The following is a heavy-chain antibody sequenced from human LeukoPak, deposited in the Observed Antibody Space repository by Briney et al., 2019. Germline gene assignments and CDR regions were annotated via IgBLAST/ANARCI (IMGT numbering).Heavy chain of an antibody. V-gene: IGHV4-34*01. J-gene: IGHJ4*02. CDR3: ARVTNYDILTALGFDY. D-gene: IGHD3-9*01. CDR2: INHSGST. CDR1: GGSFSGYY. Sequence: SETLSLTCAVYGGSFSGYYWSWIRQPPGKGLEWIGEINHSGSTNYNPSLKSRVTISVDTSKNQFSLKLSSVTAADTAVYYCARVTNYDILTALGFDYWGQRTLVTVSS.